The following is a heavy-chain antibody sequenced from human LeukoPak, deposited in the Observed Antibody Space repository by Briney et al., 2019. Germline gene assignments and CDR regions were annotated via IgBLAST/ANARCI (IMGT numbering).Heavy chain of an antibody. J-gene: IGHJ4*02. CDR1: GGSLSGYS. D-gene: IGHD3-3*01. V-gene: IGHV4-34*01. CDR2: IYYSGST. CDR3: ARHDFWSGYSFDY. Sequence: SETLSLTCAVYGGSLSGYSWSWIRQPPGKGLEWIGSIYYSGSTYYNPSLKSRVTISVDTSKNQFSLKLSSVTAADTAVYYCARHDFWSGYSFDYWGQGTLVTVSS.